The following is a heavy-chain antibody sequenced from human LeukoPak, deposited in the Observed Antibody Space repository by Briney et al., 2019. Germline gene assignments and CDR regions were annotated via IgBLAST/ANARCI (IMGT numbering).Heavy chain of an antibody. Sequence: GESLKSSCKGSGYRFTSYWIGWVRQMPGKGLDWMGIIYPGDSDTRYSPSFQGQVTISADKSISTAYLQWSSLKASDTAMYYCARGIFEYSSSSVPLGYWGQGTLVTVSS. V-gene: IGHV5-51*01. J-gene: IGHJ4*02. CDR3: ARGIFEYSSSSVPLGY. D-gene: IGHD6-6*01. CDR2: IYPGDSDT. CDR1: GYRFTSYW.